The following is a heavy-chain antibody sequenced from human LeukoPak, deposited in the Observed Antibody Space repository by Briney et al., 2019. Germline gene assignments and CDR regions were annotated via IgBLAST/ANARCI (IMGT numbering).Heavy chain of an antibody. CDR1: GGSISSYY. CDR2: IYTSGST. V-gene: IGHV4-4*07. Sequence: PSETLSLTCTVSGGSISSYYWSWIRQPAGKGLEWIGRIYTSGSTNYKPSLKSRVTMSVDTSKNQFSLKLSSVTAADTAVYYCARDSGSGWYGAAFDIWGQGTMVTVSS. J-gene: IGHJ3*02. CDR3: ARDSGSGWYGAAFDI. D-gene: IGHD6-19*01.